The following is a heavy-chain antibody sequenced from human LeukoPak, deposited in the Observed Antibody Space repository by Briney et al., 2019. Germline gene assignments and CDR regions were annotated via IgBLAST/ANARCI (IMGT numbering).Heavy chain of an antibody. D-gene: IGHD2-2*01. Sequence: AASVKVSCKASGGTFSSYAISWVRQAPGQGLEWMGGIIPIFGTANYAQKFQGRVTITADESTSTAYMELSGLRSEDTAVYYCARANIPNIVVVPAWGYWGQGTLVTVSS. V-gene: IGHV1-69*01. CDR1: GGTFSSYA. CDR2: IIPIFGTA. J-gene: IGHJ4*02. CDR3: ARANIPNIVVVPAWGY.